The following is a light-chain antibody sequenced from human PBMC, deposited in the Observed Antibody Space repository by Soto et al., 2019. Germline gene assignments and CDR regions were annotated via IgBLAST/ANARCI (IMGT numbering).Light chain of an antibody. V-gene: IGKV3-20*01. CDR2: GAS. CDR1: QTISSSY. Sequence: EIVLTQSPGTLSLSPGERATLSCRASQTISSSYLAWYQQKPGQAPRLLIYGASSRATGIPGRFSDSGSGMDFTLTISRLEPEDFAVYYCQQYGGSNKTCGQGTKVEIK. CDR3: QQYGGSNKT. J-gene: IGKJ1*01.